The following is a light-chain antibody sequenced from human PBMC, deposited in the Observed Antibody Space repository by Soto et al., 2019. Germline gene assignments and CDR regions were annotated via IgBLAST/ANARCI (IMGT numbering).Light chain of an antibody. V-gene: IGKV1-27*01. Sequence: DIKMTQSPSSLPAFVGDRVTITCRASQGSSNYLAWYQQKPGKVPKLLIYAASTLQAGVPSRFSGSGSGTDFTLTISSLQPEDVATYYCQKYNSAPRTFGQGTKVDIK. J-gene: IGKJ1*01. CDR2: AAS. CDR1: QGSSNY. CDR3: QKYNSAPRT.